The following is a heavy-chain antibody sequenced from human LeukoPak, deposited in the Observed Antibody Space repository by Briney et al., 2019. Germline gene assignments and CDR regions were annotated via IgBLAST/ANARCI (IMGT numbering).Heavy chain of an antibody. V-gene: IGHV3-23*01. Sequence: GGSLRLSCAASGSTFTNYAMSWVRQAPGKGLEWVSSISGGVGSTYYADSVKGRFTISRDNSKNTLYLQMNSLRAEDTAVYYCAKTLPSSWYSFDYWGQGTLVTVSS. CDR3: AKTLPSSWYSFDY. CDR1: GSTFTNYA. D-gene: IGHD6-13*01. CDR2: ISGGVGST. J-gene: IGHJ4*02.